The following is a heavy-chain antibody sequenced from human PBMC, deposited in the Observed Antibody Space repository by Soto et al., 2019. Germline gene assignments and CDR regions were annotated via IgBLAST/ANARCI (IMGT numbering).Heavy chain of an antibody. V-gene: IGHV1-18*01. Sequence: ASVKVSCKASGCTFSSYAISWVRQACGQRLEWIGWIIVGSGNTNYAQKFQERVTITTDKSTSTAYMELRSLRSDDTAVYYCARGLKGDSDAFDIWGQGTMVTVSS. CDR3: ARGLKGDSDAFDI. CDR2: IIVGSGNT. D-gene: IGHD2-21*02. CDR1: GCTFSSYA. J-gene: IGHJ3*02.